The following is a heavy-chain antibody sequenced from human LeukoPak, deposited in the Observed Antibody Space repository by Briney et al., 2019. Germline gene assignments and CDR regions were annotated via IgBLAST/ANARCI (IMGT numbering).Heavy chain of an antibody. V-gene: IGHV4-4*07. D-gene: IGHD6-19*01. CDR2: LYTSGRT. Sequence: SDTLSLTCTLSDGSIRSYYWSWIRQPAGKGLEWIGRLYTSGRTNYNPSLKSRVTMSVDTSKNQFSLKLSSVTAADTAVYYCACSSSGWFWNYWGQGTLVTVSS. CDR1: DGSIRSYY. J-gene: IGHJ4*02. CDR3: ACSSSGWFWNY.